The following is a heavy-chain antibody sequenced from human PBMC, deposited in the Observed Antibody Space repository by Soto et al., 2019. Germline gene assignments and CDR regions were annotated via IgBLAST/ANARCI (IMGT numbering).Heavy chain of an antibody. CDR2: IYYSGST. CDR3: ARYRMVRGPQQDYYGMDV. J-gene: IGHJ6*02. Sequence: SETLSLTCTVSGGSISSCYWSWIRQPPGKGLEWIGYIYYSGSTNYNPSLKSRVTISVDTSKNQFSLKLISVTAADTAVYYCARYRMVRGPQQDYYGMDVWGRGTTVTVSS. V-gene: IGHV4-59*01. CDR1: GGSISSCY. D-gene: IGHD3-10*01.